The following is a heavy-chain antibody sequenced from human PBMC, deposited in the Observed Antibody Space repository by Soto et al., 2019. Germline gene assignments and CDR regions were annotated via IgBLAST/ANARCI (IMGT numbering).Heavy chain of an antibody. CDR3: AKRNGGVAGDFDY. CDR1: GFTFSSYA. Sequence: EVQMLESGGGLVQPGGSLRLSCAASGFTFSSYAMSWVRQAPGKGLEWVSAISGSGGSTYYADSVKGRFTISRDNSKNPLYLQMNGLRAEDTAVYYGAKRNGGVAGDFDYWCQGTLLTVSS. J-gene: IGHJ4*02. CDR2: ISGSGGST. V-gene: IGHV3-23*01. D-gene: IGHD6-19*01.